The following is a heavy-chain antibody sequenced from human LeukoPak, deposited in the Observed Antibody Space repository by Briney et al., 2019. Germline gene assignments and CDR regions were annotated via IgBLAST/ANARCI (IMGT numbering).Heavy chain of an antibody. CDR2: ITPYNGDT. CDR1: GYTFITYG. Sequence: ASVTLSCKASGYTFITYGITWVRQAPGQGLEWMGWITPYNGDTNYAQNLQDRVTMTTDTSTSTAYMELRSLRSDDTAVYFCARVAGVSYNYFDSWGQGTLVTVSS. CDR3: ARVAGVSYNYFDS. J-gene: IGHJ4*02. V-gene: IGHV1-18*01. D-gene: IGHD1-26*01.